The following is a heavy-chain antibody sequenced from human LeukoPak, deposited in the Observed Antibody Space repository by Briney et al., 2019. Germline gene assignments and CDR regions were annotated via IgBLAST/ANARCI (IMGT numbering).Heavy chain of an antibody. Sequence: GRSLRLSCAASGFTFSSYGMHWVRQAPGNGLEWVAVIWYDGSNKYYADSVKGRFTISRDNPKNTLYLQMNSLRAEDTAVYYCARVSSGWYPYFDYWGQGTLVTVSS. CDR1: GFTFSSYG. D-gene: IGHD6-19*01. CDR2: IWYDGSNK. CDR3: ARVSSGWYPYFDY. J-gene: IGHJ4*02. V-gene: IGHV3-33*01.